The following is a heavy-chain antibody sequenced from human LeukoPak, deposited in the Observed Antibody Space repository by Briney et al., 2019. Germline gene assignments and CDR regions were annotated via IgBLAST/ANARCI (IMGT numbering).Heavy chain of an antibody. CDR1: GGSISSYY. CDR2: IYYSGST. J-gene: IGHJ4*02. Sequence: SETLSLTCTVSGGSISSYYWSWIRQPPGKGLEWIGYIYYSGSTNYNPSLKSRVTISVDTSMSQFSLKLSSLNSAGTAGYYCARQSYYDSSGYRFDYWGQGTLVTVSS. V-gene: IGHV4-59*08. CDR3: ARQSYYDSSGYRFDY. D-gene: IGHD3-22*01.